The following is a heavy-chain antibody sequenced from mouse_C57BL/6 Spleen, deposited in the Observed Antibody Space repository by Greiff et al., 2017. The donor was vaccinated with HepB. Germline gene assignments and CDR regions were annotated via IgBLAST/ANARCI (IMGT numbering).Heavy chain of an antibody. CDR3: ARIYYDYDGFAY. D-gene: IGHD2-4*01. J-gene: IGHJ3*01. Sequence: DVHLVESGGGLVKPGGSLKLSCAASGFTFSDYGMHWVRQAPEKGLEWVAYISSGSSTIYYADTVKGRFTISRDNAKNTLFLQMTSLRSEDTAMYYCARIYYDYDGFAYWGQGTLVTVSA. CDR1: GFTFSDYG. CDR2: ISSGSSTI. V-gene: IGHV5-17*01.